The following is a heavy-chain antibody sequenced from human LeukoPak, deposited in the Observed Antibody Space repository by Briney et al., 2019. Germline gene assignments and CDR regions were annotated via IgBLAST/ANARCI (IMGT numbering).Heavy chain of an antibody. V-gene: IGHV4-39*01. CDR2: IYHSGNS. CDR3: ARHQTNTYGPGPLFDY. D-gene: IGHD3-10*01. Sequence: SETLSLTCILSVGSLTISYDWSWIRQPPGKGLEWIGSIYHSGNSNYNPSLKSRVTMSVDTSKNQYSLKLNSVTAADTAVYYCARHQTNTYGPGPLFDYWGQGTLVTVSS. J-gene: IGHJ4*02. CDR1: VGSLTISYD.